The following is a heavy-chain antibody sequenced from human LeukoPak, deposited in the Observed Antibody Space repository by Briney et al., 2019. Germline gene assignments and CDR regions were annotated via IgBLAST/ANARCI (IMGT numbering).Heavy chain of an antibody. CDR2: ISGTSRYI. V-gene: IGHV3-21*01. CDR1: GFTFTTYT. Sequence: PGRSLRLSCVASGFTFTTYTMNWVRQAPGKGLEWVSSISGTSRYIYYVDSVKGRFTISRDNAQNSLYLQMNSLTAEDTAVYYCARDRLYSSSWYHFDYWGQRTLVTVSS. CDR3: ARDRLYSSSWYHFDY. J-gene: IGHJ4*02. D-gene: IGHD6-13*01.